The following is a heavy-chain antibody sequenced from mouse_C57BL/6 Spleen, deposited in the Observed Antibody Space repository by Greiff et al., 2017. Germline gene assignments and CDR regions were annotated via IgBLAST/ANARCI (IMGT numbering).Heavy chain of an antibody. V-gene: IGHV1-64*01. CDR2: IHPNSGST. D-gene: IGHD2-3*01. CDR1: GYTFTSYW. Sequence: QVQLQQPGAELVKPGASVKLSCKASGYTFTSYWMHWVKQRLGQGLEWIGMIHPNSGSTNYNEKFKSKATLTVDKSSSTAYMQLSSLTSEDSAVYYCARGDGYYLLFAYWGQGTLVTVSA. CDR3: ARGDGYYLLFAY. J-gene: IGHJ3*01.